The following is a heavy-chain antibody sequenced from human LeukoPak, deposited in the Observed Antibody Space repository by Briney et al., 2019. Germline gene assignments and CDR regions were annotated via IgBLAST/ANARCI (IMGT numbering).Heavy chain of an antibody. CDR3: ARRSYNWNDY. CDR2: INHSGST. CDR1: GGSFSGYY. V-gene: IGHV4-34*01. J-gene: IGHJ4*02. Sequence: SETLSLTCAVYGGSFSGYYWSWIRQPPEKGLEWIGEINHSGSTNYNPSLKSRVTISVDTSKNQFSLKLSSVTAADTAVYYCARRSYNWNDYWGQGTLVTVSS. D-gene: IGHD1-20*01.